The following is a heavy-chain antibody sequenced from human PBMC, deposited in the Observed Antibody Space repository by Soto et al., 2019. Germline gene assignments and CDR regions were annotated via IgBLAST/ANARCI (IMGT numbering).Heavy chain of an antibody. J-gene: IGHJ1*01. CDR2: ISGGGSTT. D-gene: IGHD6-13*01. CDR1: GLTFSSYA. Sequence: EVQLLESGGGLVQPEGSLRLSCEASGLTFSSYAMSWVRQAPGKGLEWVSGISGGGSTTYYADSVKGRFTISRDNSKNTLYLQVNSLRAEDTAVYYCARDQAAGGTISRYFQDWGQGTLVTVSS. CDR3: ARDQAAGGTISRYFQD. V-gene: IGHV3-23*01.